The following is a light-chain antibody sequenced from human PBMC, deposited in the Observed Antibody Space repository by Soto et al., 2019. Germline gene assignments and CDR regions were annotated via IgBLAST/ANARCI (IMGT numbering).Light chain of an antibody. CDR1: SSDVGSYNL. Sequence: QSVLTQPASVSGSPGQSITISCTGTSSDVGSYNLVSWYQQHPGKAPKLMIYEVSKWPSGVSNRFSGSKSGNTASLTISGLQAEDEADYYCSSYTSSSTPYVFGTGTKVTVL. V-gene: IGLV2-14*02. J-gene: IGLJ1*01. CDR2: EVS. CDR3: SSYTSSSTPYV.